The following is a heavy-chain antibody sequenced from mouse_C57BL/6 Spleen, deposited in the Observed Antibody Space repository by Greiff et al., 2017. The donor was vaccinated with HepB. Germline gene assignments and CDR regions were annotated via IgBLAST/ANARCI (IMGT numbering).Heavy chain of an antibody. D-gene: IGHD1-1*01. CDR2: IRNKANGYTT. Sequence: EVKLMESGGGLVQPGGSLSLSCAASGFTFTDYYMSWVRQPPGKALEWLGFIRNKANGYTTEYSASVKGRFTISRDNSQSILYLQMNALGAEDSATYYCARYKVVADYWGQGTSVTVSS. CDR3: ARYKVVADY. V-gene: IGHV7-3*01. CDR1: GFTFTDYY. J-gene: IGHJ4*01.